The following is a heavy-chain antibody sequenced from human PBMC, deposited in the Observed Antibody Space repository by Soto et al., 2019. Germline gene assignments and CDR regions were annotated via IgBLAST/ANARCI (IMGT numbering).Heavy chain of an antibody. D-gene: IGHD5-18*01. V-gene: IGHV4-34*01. Sequence: SETLSLTCAVYGGSFSGYYWTWIRQPPGTGLEWIGEINHSGGTNYNPSLKSRVTISVDTSKSQLSLKLSSVTAADTAVYYCATSPHTAMVTDFDYWGQGTLVTVSS. J-gene: IGHJ4*02. CDR1: GGSFSGYY. CDR3: ATSPHTAMVTDFDY. CDR2: INHSGGT.